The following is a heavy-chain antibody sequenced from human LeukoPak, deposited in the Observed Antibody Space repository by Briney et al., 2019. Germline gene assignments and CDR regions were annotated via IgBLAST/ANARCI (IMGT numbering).Heavy chain of an antibody. CDR2: INPNSGGT. V-gene: IGHV1-2*02. CDR3: ARGLYASSGYYYFDY. J-gene: IGHJ4*02. CDR1: GYTFTGYY. D-gene: IGHD3-22*01. Sequence: GASVKVSCKASGYTFTGYYMHWVRQAPGQGLEWMGWINPNSGGTNYAQKFKGRVTMTRDTSISTACMELSRLRSDDTAVYYCARGLYASSGYYYFDYWGQGTLVTVSS.